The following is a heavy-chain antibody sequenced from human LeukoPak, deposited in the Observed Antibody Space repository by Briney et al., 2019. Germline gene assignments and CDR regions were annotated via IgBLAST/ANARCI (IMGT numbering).Heavy chain of an antibody. J-gene: IGHJ4*02. CDR1: GFTFSNYF. CDR2: ISFDGNRQ. CDR3: ARDNDCSSTSCYVGFDY. Sequence: GRSLRLSCTASGFTFSNYFMHWVRQAPGRGLEWVAVISFDGNRQYYADSVKGRFTISRDNSKNTLYLQMNSLRAEDTAVYYCARDNDCSSTSCYVGFDYWGQGTLVTVSS. V-gene: IGHV3-30-3*01. D-gene: IGHD2-2*01.